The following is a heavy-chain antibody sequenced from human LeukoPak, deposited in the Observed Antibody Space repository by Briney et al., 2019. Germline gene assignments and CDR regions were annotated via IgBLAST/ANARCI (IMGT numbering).Heavy chain of an antibody. J-gene: IGHJ3*02. CDR3: ATTRSYYFDISGPDACDI. CDR2: INPISGDT. CDR1: GYTFTGYY. V-gene: IGHV1-2*04. Sequence: ASVKVSCKASGYTFTGYYIHWVRQDTGQELQWMGWINPISGDTNYAQQFQGWATMTSDTSISTAYMELSRLRSDDTAVYYCATTRSYYFDISGPDACDIWGQGTMVTVSS. D-gene: IGHD3-22*01.